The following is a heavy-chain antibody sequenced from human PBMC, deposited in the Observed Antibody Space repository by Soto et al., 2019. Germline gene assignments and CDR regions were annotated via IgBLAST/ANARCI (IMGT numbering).Heavy chain of an antibody. J-gene: IGHJ3*02. Sequence: GESLKISCKGSGYSFTSYWIGWVRQMPGKGLEWVGIIYPGDSDTRYSPSFQGQVTISAAKSISTAYLQWSSLKASDTAMYYCARQYCSSTSCYREDAFDIWGQGTMVTVSS. CDR3: ARQYCSSTSCYREDAFDI. CDR2: IYPGDSDT. D-gene: IGHD2-2*02. V-gene: IGHV5-51*01. CDR1: GYSFTSYW.